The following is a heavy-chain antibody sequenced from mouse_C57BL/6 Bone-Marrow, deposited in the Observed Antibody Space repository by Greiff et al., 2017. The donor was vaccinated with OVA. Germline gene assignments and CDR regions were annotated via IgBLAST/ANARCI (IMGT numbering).Heavy chain of an antibody. J-gene: IGHJ2*01. V-gene: IGHV3-5*01. CDR2: IYYSGTI. CDR1: GISITTGNYR. D-gene: IGHD3-2*02. Sequence: EVKLQESGPGLVKPSQTVFLTCTVTGISITTGNYRWSWIRQFPGNKLEWIGYIYYSGTITYNPSLTSRTTITRDTPKNQFFLEMNSLTAEDTATYYCAREKQAGYFDYWGQGSTLTVSS. CDR3: AREKQAGYFDY.